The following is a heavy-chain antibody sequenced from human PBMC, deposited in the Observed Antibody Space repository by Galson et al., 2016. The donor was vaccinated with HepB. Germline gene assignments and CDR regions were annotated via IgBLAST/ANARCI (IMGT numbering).Heavy chain of an antibody. CDR1: GYTFTKYR. CDR2: ISGYSGDT. D-gene: IGHD2/OR15-2a*01. Sequence: SVKVSCKASGYTFTKYRVSWVRQAPGQGLEWMAWISGYSGDTNYSPRFQGRVTLTTDTSTTTVYMEVRSLRSDDTAVYYCARGPLQYDYMDVWGKGTTVTVSS. CDR3: ARGPLQYDYMDV. J-gene: IGHJ6*03. V-gene: IGHV1-18*04.